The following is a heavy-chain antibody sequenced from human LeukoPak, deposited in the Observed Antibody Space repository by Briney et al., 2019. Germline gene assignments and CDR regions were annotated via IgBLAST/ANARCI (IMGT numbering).Heavy chain of an antibody. J-gene: IGHJ4*02. CDR3: AREENYDFWSGYFDY. Sequence: SETLSLTCTVSGSSMSTYYWNWIRQPAGKGLEWIGRIYTSGSTNYNPSLKSRVTMSVDTSKNQFSLKLSSVTAADTAVYYCAREENYDFWSGYFDYWGQGTLVTVSS. D-gene: IGHD3-3*01. V-gene: IGHV4-4*07. CDR1: GSSMSTYY. CDR2: IYTSGST.